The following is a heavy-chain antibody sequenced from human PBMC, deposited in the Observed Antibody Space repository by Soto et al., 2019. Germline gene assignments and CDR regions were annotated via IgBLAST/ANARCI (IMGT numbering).Heavy chain of an antibody. V-gene: IGHV4-34*01. D-gene: IGHD2-21*02. CDR1: GGSFSGYY. J-gene: IGHJ5*02. CDR3: AREIVVVTLNWFDP. CDR2: INHSGST. Sequence: SETLSLTCAVYGGSFSGYYWSWIRQPPGKGLEWIGEINHSGSTNYNPSLKSRVTISVDTSKNQFSLKLSSVTAADTAVYYCAREIVVVTLNWFDPWGQGTLVTVSA.